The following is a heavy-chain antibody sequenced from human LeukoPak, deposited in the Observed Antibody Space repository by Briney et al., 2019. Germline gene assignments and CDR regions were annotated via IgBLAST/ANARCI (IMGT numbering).Heavy chain of an antibody. V-gene: IGHV4-34*01. CDR1: GGSFSGYY. J-gene: IGHJ4*02. CDR2: INHSGST. Sequence: SETLSLTCAVYGGSFSGYYWSWIRQPPGKGLEWIGEINHSGSTNYNPSLKSRVTISVDTSKNQFSLKLRSVTAADTAVYYCARRSYSKPVDYWGQGTLVTVSS. CDR3: ARRSYSKPVDY. D-gene: IGHD1-26*01.